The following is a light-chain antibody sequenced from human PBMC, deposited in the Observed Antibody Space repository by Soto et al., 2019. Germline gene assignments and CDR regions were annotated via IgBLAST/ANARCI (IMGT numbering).Light chain of an antibody. Sequence: EIALTQSPATLSLSPGEGATLSCRASQSVSRYLAWYQQRPGQAPRLLIFDATKRTADTPARFSGSGSGTDFTLTISSLEPEDSAVYYCQERSIWPPSFTFGPGTKV. CDR3: QERSIWPPSFT. J-gene: IGKJ3*01. V-gene: IGKV3-11*01. CDR2: DAT. CDR1: QSVSRY.